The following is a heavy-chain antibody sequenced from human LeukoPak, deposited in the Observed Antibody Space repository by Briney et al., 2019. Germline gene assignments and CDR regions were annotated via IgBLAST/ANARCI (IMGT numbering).Heavy chain of an antibody. Sequence: AGGSLRLSCAASGFTFSSYAMHWVRQAPGKGLEWVAVISYDGSNKYYADSVKGRFTISRDNSKNTLYLQMNSLRAEDTAVYYCARDSLGSYWRYFDYWGRGTLVTVSS. D-gene: IGHD1-26*01. J-gene: IGHJ4*02. CDR2: ISYDGSNK. CDR3: ARDSLGSYWRYFDY. V-gene: IGHV3-30*01. CDR1: GFTFSSYA.